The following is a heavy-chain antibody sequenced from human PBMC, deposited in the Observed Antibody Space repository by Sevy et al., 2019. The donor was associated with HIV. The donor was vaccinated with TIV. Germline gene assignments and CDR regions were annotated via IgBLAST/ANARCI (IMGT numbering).Heavy chain of an antibody. D-gene: IGHD2-15*01. J-gene: IGHJ4*02. CDR3: PRHNAGGRDY. CDR2: ISAYNRNT. V-gene: IGHV1-18*04. CDR1: GYTFTSYG. Sequence: AAVKVSCKASGYTFTSYGISWVRQAPGQGLEWMGWISAYNRNTNYAQKLQGRVTMTTDTSTSTAYMELRSMRSDDTAVYYSPRHNAGGRDYWGQGTTVSVSS.